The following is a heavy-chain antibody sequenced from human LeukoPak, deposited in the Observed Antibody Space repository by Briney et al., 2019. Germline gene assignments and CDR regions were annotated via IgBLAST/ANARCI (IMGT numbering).Heavy chain of an antibody. J-gene: IGHJ5*02. CDR3: AREGTVRWFDP. V-gene: IGHV4-39*07. CDR1: GGSISSSSYY. D-gene: IGHD1-14*01. CDR2: IYYSGGT. Sequence: SETLSLTCTVSGGSISSSSYYWGWIRQPPGKGLEWIGAIYYSGGTYYNPSLKSRVTISVDTSKNQFSLKLSSVTAADTALYYCAREGTVRWFDPWGQGTLVTVSS.